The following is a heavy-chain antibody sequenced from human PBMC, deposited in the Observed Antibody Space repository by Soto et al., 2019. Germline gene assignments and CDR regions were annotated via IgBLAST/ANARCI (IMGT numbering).Heavy chain of an antibody. Sequence: SVKVSCKVSGGSLNQYAISWVRQTPGQGLEWMGGIIPSFGRTSYAQKFQGRVTITADESTTTVNLELRGLRSEDSAIYFCADLSLGYCSSTTRPPYYRG. J-gene: IGHJ4*01. D-gene: IGHD2-15*01. CDR2: IIPSFGRT. CDR3: ADLSLGYCSSTTRPPYY. V-gene: IGHV1-69*13. CDR1: GGSLNQYA.